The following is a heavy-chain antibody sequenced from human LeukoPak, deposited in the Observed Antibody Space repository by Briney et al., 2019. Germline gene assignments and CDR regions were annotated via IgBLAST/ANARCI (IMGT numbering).Heavy chain of an antibody. J-gene: IGHJ4*02. Sequence: GGSLRLSCAASGFTFSSYSMNWVRQAPGKGLEWVSSISSSSSYIYYADSVKGRFTISRDNAKNSLYLQMNSLRAEDTAVYYCARDGTPPIYCSGGSCYGNFDSWGQGTLVTVSS. CDR3: ARDGTPPIYCSGGSCYGNFDS. CDR2: ISSSSSYI. D-gene: IGHD2-15*01. CDR1: GFTFSSYS. V-gene: IGHV3-21*01.